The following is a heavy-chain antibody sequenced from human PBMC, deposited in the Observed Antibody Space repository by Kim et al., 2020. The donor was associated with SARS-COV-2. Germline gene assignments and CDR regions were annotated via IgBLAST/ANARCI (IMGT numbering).Heavy chain of an antibody. CDR3: ARNIAARPSYNWFDP. Sequence: APGKGRFTISRDNSKNTLYLPMNSLRAEDTAVYYCARNIAARPSYNWFDPWGQGTLVTVSS. J-gene: IGHJ5*02. V-gene: IGHV3-30*01. D-gene: IGHD6-6*01.